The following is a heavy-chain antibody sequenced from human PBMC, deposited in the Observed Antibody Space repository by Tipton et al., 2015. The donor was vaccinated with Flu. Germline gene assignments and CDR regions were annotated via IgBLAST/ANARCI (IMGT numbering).Heavy chain of an antibody. Sequence: TLSLTCTVSGGSISSYYWSWIRQPPGKGLEWIGYIYYSGSTNYNPSLKSRVTISVDTSKNQFSLKLSSVTAADTAVYYCARASYYDSSGFDYWGQGTLVTVSS. CDR1: GGSISSYY. J-gene: IGHJ4*02. CDR2: IYYSGST. CDR3: ARASYYDSSGFDY. V-gene: IGHV4-59*01. D-gene: IGHD3-22*01.